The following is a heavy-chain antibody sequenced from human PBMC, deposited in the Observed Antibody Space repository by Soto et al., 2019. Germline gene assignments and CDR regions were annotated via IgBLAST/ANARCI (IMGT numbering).Heavy chain of an antibody. CDR2: ISWNSGSI. CDR3: AKDVEITGTTFDI. J-gene: IGHJ3*02. V-gene: IGHV3-9*01. CDR1: GFTFDDYA. D-gene: IGHD1-7*01. Sequence: GGSLRLSXAASGFTFDDYAMHWVRQAPGKGLEWVSGISWNSGSIGYADSVKGRFTISRDNAKNSLYLQMNSLRAEDTALYYCAKDVEITGTTFDIWGQGTMVTVSS.